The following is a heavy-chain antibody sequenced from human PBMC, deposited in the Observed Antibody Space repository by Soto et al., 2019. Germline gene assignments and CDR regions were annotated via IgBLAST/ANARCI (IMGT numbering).Heavy chain of an antibody. V-gene: IGHV3-23*01. D-gene: IGHD5-18*01. CDR1: GFTFSSYA. J-gene: IGHJ4*02. CDR3: AKDQGYSYGWNKQQLGYYFDY. CDR2: ISGSGGST. Sequence: GGSLRLSCAASGFTFSSYAMSWVRQAPGKGLEWVSAISGSGGSTYYADSVKGRFTISRDNSKNTLYLQMNSLRAEDTAVYYCAKDQGYSYGWNKQQLGYYFDYWGQGTLVTVSS.